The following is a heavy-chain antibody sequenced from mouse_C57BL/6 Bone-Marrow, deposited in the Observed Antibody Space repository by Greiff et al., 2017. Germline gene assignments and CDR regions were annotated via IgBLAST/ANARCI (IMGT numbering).Heavy chain of an antibody. CDR1: GFTFSSYA. CDR3: ARERGMVKGDY. J-gene: IGHJ2*01. Sequence: EVKLVESGGGLVKPGGSLKLSCAASGFTFSSYAMSWVRQTPEKRLEWVATISDGGSYTYYPDNVQGRFTISRDNAKNNLYLQMSHLKSEDTAMYYCARERGMVKGDYWGQGTTLTVSS. V-gene: IGHV5-4*01. CDR2: ISDGGSYT. D-gene: IGHD2-2*01.